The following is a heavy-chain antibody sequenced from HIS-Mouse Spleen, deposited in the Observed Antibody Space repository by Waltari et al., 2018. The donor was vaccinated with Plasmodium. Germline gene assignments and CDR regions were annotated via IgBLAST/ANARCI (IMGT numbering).Heavy chain of an antibody. CDR1: GFTFRSYW. D-gene: IGHD6-13*01. V-gene: IGHV3-7*01. Sequence: EVQLVESGGGLVQPGGSLRLSCAASGFTFRSYWMSWVRQAPGKGLEWVGNIKQDGSEKSYVDSVKGPFTIPRDNAKNSLYLQMTSLRAEDTAVYYCASSWYWYFDLWGRGTLVTVSS. J-gene: IGHJ2*01. CDR3: ASSWYWYFDL. CDR2: IKQDGSEK.